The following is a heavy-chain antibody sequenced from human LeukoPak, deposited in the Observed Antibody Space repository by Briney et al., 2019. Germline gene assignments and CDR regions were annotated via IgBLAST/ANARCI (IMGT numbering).Heavy chain of an antibody. J-gene: IGHJ4*02. CDR3: ASWDYYDSSGRFDY. V-gene: IGHV4-59*08. D-gene: IGHD3-22*01. CDR2: IYYSGST. Sequence: SETLSLTCTVSDGSISSYSWSWIRQPPGKGLEWIGYIYYSGSTNYNPSLKSRVTISVDTSKNQFSLKLSSVTAADTAVYYCASWDYYDSSGRFDYWGQGTLVTVSS. CDR1: DGSISSYS.